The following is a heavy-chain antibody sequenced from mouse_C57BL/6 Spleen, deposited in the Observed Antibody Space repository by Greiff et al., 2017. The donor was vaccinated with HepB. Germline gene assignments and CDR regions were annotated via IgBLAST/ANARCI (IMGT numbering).Heavy chain of an antibody. CDR1: GYAFTNYL. V-gene: IGHV1-54*01. D-gene: IGHD2-12*01. Sequence: QVQLQQSGAELVRPGTSVKVSCKASGYAFTNYLIEWVKQRPGQGLEWIGVINPGSGGTNYNEKFKGKATLPADKSSSTAYMQLSSLTSEDSAVYFCARRSYSLDAMDDWGQGTSESVSS. J-gene: IGHJ4*01. CDR2: INPGSGGT. CDR3: ARRSYSLDAMDD.